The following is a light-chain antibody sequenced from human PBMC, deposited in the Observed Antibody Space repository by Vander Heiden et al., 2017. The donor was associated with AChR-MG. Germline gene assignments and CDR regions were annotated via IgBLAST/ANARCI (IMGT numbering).Light chain of an antibody. CDR3: QQDDNLPLT. V-gene: IGKV1-33*01. J-gene: IGKJ5*01. Sequence: DIQMTQSPSSLSASVGDRVTITCQASQDISNYLNWYQQKPGKAPKLLIYDASNLETGVPSRFSGSGSGTDFTFTISSLQPEDIATYYCQQDDNLPLTFGQGTRQEIK. CDR1: QDISNY. CDR2: DAS.